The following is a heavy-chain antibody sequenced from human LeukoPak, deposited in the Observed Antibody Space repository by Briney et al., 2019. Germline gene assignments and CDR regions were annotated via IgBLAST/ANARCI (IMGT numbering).Heavy chain of an antibody. CDR1: GGSISSGGYY. CDR2: IYYSGST. J-gene: IGHJ4*02. CDR3: AVASVATIDY. D-gene: IGHD5-12*01. V-gene: IGHV4-31*03. Sequence: SETPSLTCTVSGGSISSGGYYWSWIRQHPGKGLEWIGYIYYSGSTYYNPSLKSRVTISVDTSKNQFSLKLSSVTAADTAVYYCAVASVATIDYWGQGTLVTVSS.